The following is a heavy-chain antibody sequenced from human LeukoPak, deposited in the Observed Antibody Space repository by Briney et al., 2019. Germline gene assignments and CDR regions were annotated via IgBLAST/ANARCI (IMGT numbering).Heavy chain of an antibody. V-gene: IGHV5-51*01. Sequence: GESLQISCKGSGSRFTSYWIGWVRQMPGKGLEWMGIIYPGDSDTRYSPSFQGQVTISADKSINTAYLQWSSLKASDTAMYYCARLANDAFDIWGQGTMVTVSS. CDR1: GSRFTSYW. CDR3: ARLANDAFDI. CDR2: IYPGDSDT. J-gene: IGHJ3*02.